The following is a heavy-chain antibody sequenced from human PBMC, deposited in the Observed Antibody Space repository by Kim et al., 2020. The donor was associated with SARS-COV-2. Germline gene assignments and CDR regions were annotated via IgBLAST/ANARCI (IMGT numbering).Heavy chain of an antibody. CDR2: INPSGGST. J-gene: IGHJ4*02. Sequence: ASVKVSCKASGNTFTSYYIHWVRQAPGQGLEWMGIINPSGGSTSYAQKFQGRVTMTRDTSTSTVYMELSSLSTEDTAVYYCARRGRDYGFDYSGQGTLVT. V-gene: IGHV1-46*01. CDR1: GNTFTSYY. D-gene: IGHD3-10*01. CDR3: ARRGRDYGFDY.